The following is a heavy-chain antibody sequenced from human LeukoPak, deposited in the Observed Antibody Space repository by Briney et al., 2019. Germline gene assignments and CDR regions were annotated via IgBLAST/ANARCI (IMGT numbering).Heavy chain of an antibody. J-gene: IGHJ4*02. V-gene: IGHV3-30-3*02. CDR1: GFTFSSYA. Sequence: GGSLRLSCAASGFTFSSYAMHWVRQAPGKGLERVAVRSYDGSNKYYADSVKGRFTISRDNSKNTLYLQMNSLRAEDTAVYYCAKMLSYYDFWSGYSSEAFDYWGQGTLVTVSS. CDR3: AKMLSYYDFWSGYSSEAFDY. CDR2: RSYDGSNK. D-gene: IGHD3-3*01.